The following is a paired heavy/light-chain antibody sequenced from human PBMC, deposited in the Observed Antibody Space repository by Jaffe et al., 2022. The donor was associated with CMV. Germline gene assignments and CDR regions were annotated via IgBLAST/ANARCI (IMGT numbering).Light chain of an antibody. J-gene: IGLJ1*01. V-gene: IGLV3-21*04. CDR2: YDS. CDR3: QVWDSSSDHYV. CDR1: NIGSKS. Sequence: YVLTQPPSVSVAPGKTARITCGGNNIGSKSVHWYQQKPGQAPVLVIYYDSDRPSGIPERFSGSNSGNTATLIISRVEAGDEADYYCQVWDSSSDHYVFGTGTKVTVL.
Heavy chain of an antibody. Sequence: QVQLQESGPGLVKPSETLSLTCTVSGGSISSYYWSWIRQPPGKGLEWIGYIYYSGSTNYNPSLKSRVTISVDTSKKQFSLKLSSVTAADTAVYYCARTYYYDSSAYPFFDYWGQGILVTVSS. J-gene: IGHJ4*02. CDR3: ARTYYYDSSAYPFFDY. D-gene: IGHD3-22*01. CDR1: GGSISSYY. CDR2: IYYSGST. V-gene: IGHV4-59*01.